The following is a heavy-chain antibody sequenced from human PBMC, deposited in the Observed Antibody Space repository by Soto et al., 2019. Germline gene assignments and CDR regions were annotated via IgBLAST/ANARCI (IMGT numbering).Heavy chain of an antibody. CDR1: GFTFNSYS. CDR2: ISSSSSYI. D-gene: IGHD3-22*01. J-gene: IGHJ4*02. V-gene: IGHV3-21*01. Sequence: GGSLRLSCAASGFTFNSYSMNWVRQAPGKGLEWVSSISSSSSYIYYADSVKGRFTISRDNAKKSLYLQMNSLRAEDTAVYYCAKGPSIVVVTHFDYWGQGTLVTVSS. CDR3: AKGPSIVVVTHFDY.